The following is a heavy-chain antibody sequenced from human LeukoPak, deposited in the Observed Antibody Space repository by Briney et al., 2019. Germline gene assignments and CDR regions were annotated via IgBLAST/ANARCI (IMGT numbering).Heavy chain of an antibody. D-gene: IGHD3-22*01. Sequence: PGRSLRLSCAASGFTFNSYSMHWVRQAPGKGLEWVAVISYDGSNKYYADSVKGRFTISRDNSKNTLYLQMNSLRTEDTAVFYCARAEYYYDSSGYSPTDYWGQGTLVTVSS. V-gene: IGHV3-30-3*01. CDR1: GFTFNSYS. J-gene: IGHJ4*02. CDR3: ARAEYYYDSSGYSPTDY. CDR2: ISYDGSNK.